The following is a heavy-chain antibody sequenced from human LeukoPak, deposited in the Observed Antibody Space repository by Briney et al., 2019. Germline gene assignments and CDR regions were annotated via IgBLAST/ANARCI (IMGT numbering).Heavy chain of an antibody. V-gene: IGHV3-48*01. J-gene: IGHJ3*02. CDR1: GFTFDDYA. CDR3: ASRRSGWPNDAFDI. CDR2: ISPSGENK. Sequence: GSLRLSCAASGFTFDDYAMHWVRQAPGKGLEWLSYISPSGENKLYADSVKGRFSISRDNAENSVYLQMDSLRAEDTAVYYCASRRSGWPNDAFDIWGQGTMVTVTS. D-gene: IGHD6-19*01.